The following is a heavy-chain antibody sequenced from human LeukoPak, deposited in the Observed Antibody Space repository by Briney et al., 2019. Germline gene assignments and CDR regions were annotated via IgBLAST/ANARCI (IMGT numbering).Heavy chain of an antibody. CDR1: GFTFSSFW. V-gene: IGHV3-74*01. CDR2: INSDGSST. J-gene: IGHJ5*02. CDR3: ARSLSCYNYACWFDP. D-gene: IGHD3-22*01. Sequence: GGSLRLSCAASGFTFSSFWMHWVRQAPGKGLVWVSRINSDGSSTTYADSVKGRFTISRDNAKNTLYLQMSSLRADDTAVYYCARSLSCYNYACWFDPWGQGTLVTVSS.